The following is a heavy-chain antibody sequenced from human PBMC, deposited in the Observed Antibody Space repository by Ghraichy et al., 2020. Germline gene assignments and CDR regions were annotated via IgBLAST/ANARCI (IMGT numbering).Heavy chain of an antibody. Sequence: ASVMVSCKASGYSFTSYGVSWVRQAPGQGLEWMGWISGYNGHTKYAQKLQGRVTMTTDTSTSTAYMEVRSLRSDDTAMYYCARAMGRYSSAWFDYWGQGTLVTVSS. D-gene: IGHD6-19*01. V-gene: IGHV1-18*01. CDR1: GYSFTSYG. CDR3: ARAMGRYSSAWFDY. CDR2: ISGYNGHT. J-gene: IGHJ4*02.